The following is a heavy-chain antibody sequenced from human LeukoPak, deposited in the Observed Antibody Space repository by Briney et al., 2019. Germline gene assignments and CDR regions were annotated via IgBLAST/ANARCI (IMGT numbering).Heavy chain of an antibody. Sequence: PGRSLRLSCAASGFTFDDYAMLWVRQAPGKGLEWVSGISWNSGSIGYADSVKGRFTISRDNAKNSLYLQMNSLRAEDTALYYCAKDLGVGLNAFDIWGQGTMVTVSS. CDR1: GFTFDDYA. D-gene: IGHD4/OR15-4a*01. CDR3: AKDLGVGLNAFDI. J-gene: IGHJ3*02. CDR2: ISWNSGSI. V-gene: IGHV3-9*01.